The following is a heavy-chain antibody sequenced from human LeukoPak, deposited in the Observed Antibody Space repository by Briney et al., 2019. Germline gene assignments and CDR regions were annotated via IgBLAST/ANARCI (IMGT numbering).Heavy chain of an antibody. J-gene: IGHJ4*02. CDR3: AKDRAYGSGSYIYFDY. Sequence: PGGSLRLSCAASGFTFSSYAMSWVRQAPGKGLEWVSAISGSGGSTYYADSVKGRFTISRDNSKNTLYLQMNSLRAEDTAVYYCAKDRAYGSGSYIYFDYWGQGTLVTVSS. CDR2: ISGSGGST. D-gene: IGHD3-10*01. CDR1: GFTFSSYA. V-gene: IGHV3-23*01.